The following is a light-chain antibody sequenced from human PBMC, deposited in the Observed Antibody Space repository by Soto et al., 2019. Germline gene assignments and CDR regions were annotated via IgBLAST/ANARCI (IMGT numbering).Light chain of an antibody. Sequence: QSVPAQPPSAYGTPGQRSTISWSESSSNIGSNTVNWYQQLPGTAPKLLIYSNKQRPSGVPDRFSGSKSGTSASLAISGLQSEDEADYYCAAWDDSLNGVVFGGGTQLTVL. V-gene: IGLV1-44*01. J-gene: IGLJ2*01. CDR3: AAWDDSLNGVV. CDR2: SNK. CDR1: SSNIGSNT.